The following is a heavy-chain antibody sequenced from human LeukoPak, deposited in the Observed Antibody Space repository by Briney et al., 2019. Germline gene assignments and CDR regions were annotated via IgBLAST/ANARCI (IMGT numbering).Heavy chain of an antibody. Sequence: GGSLRLSCAASGFTFSSYAMHWVRQAPGKGLEYVSAISSNGGSTYYANSVKGRFTISRDNSKNTLYLQMGSLRAEDMAVYYCARVGPLEVPLTGLSDYWGQGTLVTVSS. V-gene: IGHV3-64*01. CDR1: GFTFSSYA. D-gene: IGHD3-9*01. CDR2: ISSNGGST. CDR3: ARVGPLEVPLTGLSDY. J-gene: IGHJ4*02.